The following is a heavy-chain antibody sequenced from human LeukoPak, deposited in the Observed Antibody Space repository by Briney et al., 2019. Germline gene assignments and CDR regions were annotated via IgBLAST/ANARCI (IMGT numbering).Heavy chain of an antibody. CDR1: GGSISSSNW. Sequence: SGTLSLTCAVSGGSISSSNWWSWVRQPPGKGLEWIGEIYHSGSTNYNPSLKSRVTISVDKSKNQFSLKLSSVTAADTAVYYCARADTGSDSYFDYWGQGTLVTVSS. CDR2: IYHSGST. CDR3: ARADTGSDSYFDY. V-gene: IGHV4-4*02. J-gene: IGHJ4*02. D-gene: IGHD5-18*01.